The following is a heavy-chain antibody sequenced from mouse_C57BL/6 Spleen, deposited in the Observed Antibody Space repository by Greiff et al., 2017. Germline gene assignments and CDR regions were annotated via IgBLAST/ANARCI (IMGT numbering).Heavy chain of an antibody. V-gene: IGHV1-55*01. J-gene: IGHJ2*01. CDR2: IYPGSGST. Sequence: QVQLKQPGAELVKPGASVKMSCKASGYTFTSYWITWVKQRPGQGLEWIGDIYPGSGSTNYNEKFKSKATLTVDTSSSTAYMQLSSLTSEDSAVYYCARKEGLITTVVDFDYWGQGTTLTVSS. CDR1: GYTFTSYW. CDR3: ARKEGLITTVVDFDY. D-gene: IGHD1-1*01.